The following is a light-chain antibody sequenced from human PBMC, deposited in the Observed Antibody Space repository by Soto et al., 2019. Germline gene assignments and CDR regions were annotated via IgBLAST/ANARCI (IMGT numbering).Light chain of an antibody. CDR2: ATS. CDR3: QVRYTTPAVS. Sequence: DIQMPQSPSSLSASLGDRVTITGRASQNIDHYLYWYQQKPGKDPKLLIYATSTLQSGVPSRFSVSGSGTDFTLTIISLQAEDFATYLCQVRYTTPAVSFGGGTKVEI. J-gene: IGKJ4*01. V-gene: IGKV1-39*01. CDR1: QNIDHY.